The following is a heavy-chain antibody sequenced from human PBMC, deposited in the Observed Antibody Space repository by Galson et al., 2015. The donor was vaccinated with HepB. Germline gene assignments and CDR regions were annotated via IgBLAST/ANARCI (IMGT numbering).Heavy chain of an antibody. Sequence: SLRLSCAASGFTFSSYAMHWVRQAPGKGLEWVAVISYDGSNKYYADSVKGRFTISRDNSKNTLYLQMNSLRAEDTAVYYCARDPIALSTPGYDSSGYYPGDYWGQGTLVTVSS. D-gene: IGHD3-22*01. CDR3: ARDPIALSTPGYDSSGYYPGDY. CDR2: ISYDGSNK. V-gene: IGHV3-30-3*01. CDR1: GFTFSSYA. J-gene: IGHJ4*02.